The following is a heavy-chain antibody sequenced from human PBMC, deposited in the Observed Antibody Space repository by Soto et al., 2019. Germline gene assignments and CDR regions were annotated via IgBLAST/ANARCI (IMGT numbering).Heavy chain of an antibody. Sequence: GESLKISCKGSGYTFNTYWIGWVRQMPGKGLEWMGIIYPGDSDTRYSPSFQGQVAISADKSISTAYLQWSSLKASDTAMYYCARRVSSSWYIDYWGQGTLVTVSS. CDR2: IYPGDSDT. V-gene: IGHV5-51*01. CDR3: ARRVSSSWYIDY. D-gene: IGHD6-13*01. CDR1: GYTFNTYW. J-gene: IGHJ4*02.